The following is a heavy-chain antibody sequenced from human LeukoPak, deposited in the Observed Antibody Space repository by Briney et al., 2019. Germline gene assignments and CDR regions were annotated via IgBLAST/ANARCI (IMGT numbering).Heavy chain of an antibody. J-gene: IGHJ4*02. V-gene: IGHV3-48*02. D-gene: IGHD7-27*01. CDR3: ARDRNWGFDY. Sequence: GGSLRLSCAASGFTFSSYIMNWVRQAPGKGLEWISYITSSSSDISYADSVKGLFTISRDNAKNSLYLQMNSLRDEDTAVYYCARDRNWGFDYWGQGTLLTVSS. CDR1: GFTFSSYI. CDR2: ITSSSSDI.